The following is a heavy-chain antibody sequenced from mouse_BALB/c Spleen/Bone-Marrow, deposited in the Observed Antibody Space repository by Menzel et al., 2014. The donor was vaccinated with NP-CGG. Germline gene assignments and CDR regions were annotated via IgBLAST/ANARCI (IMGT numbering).Heavy chain of an antibody. J-gene: IGHJ1*01. Sequence: EESGGRLVTPGTPLTLTCTVSGFSLSNYAISWVRQAPGKGLEWIGIIDSYSNRYLASWARGRFTISXTSSTTVDLKMTSLTTEDTATYFCARQGDYGAQLDLWGQGTLVTVSS. D-gene: IGHD1-1*02. CDR2: IDSYSNR. CDR1: GFSLSNYA. CDR3: ARQGDYGAQLDL. V-gene: IGHV5-6-5*01.